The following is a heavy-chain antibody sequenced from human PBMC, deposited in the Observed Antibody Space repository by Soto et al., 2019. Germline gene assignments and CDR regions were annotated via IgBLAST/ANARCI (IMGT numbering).Heavy chain of an antibody. Sequence: QVQLVESGGGVVQPGRSLRLSCAASGFTFSRYGMHWVRQAPGKGLEWVAFISYDGSNKYYADSVKGRFTISRDNSKNTLYLQMNSLRAEDTAVYYCAGRAVLDYWGQGTLVTVSS. CDR1: GFTFSRYG. V-gene: IGHV3-30*03. D-gene: IGHD2-8*01. CDR2: ISYDGSNK. CDR3: AGRAVLDY. J-gene: IGHJ4*02.